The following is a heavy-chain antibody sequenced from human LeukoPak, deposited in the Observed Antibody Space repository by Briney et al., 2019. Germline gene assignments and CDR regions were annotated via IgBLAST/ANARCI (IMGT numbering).Heavy chain of an antibody. J-gene: IGHJ4*02. CDR3: ARDGYGDYFDY. V-gene: IGHV4-59*11. D-gene: IGHD4-17*01. CDR1: GGSISSHY. CDR2: IYYSGST. Sequence: SETLSLTCTVSGGSISSHYWSWIRQPPGKGPEWIGYIYYSGSTNYNPSLKSRVTISVDTSKNQLSLKLSSVTAADTAVYYCARDGYGDYFDYWGQGTLVTVSS.